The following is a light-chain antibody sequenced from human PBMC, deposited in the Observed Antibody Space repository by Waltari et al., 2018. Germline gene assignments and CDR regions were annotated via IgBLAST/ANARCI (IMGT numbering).Light chain of an antibody. CDR1: SSDVGNFNL. J-gene: IGLJ1*01. CDR2: EVS. Sequence: QSALTQPASVSGSPGQSITISCTGTSSDVGNFNLVSWYSQHPGKVPKLILYEVSKRPSGVSNHLSGSKSGNTASLTISGLRAEDEADYYCCSYAGSRTYVFGTGTKVTVL. CDR3: CSYAGSRTYV. V-gene: IGLV2-23*02.